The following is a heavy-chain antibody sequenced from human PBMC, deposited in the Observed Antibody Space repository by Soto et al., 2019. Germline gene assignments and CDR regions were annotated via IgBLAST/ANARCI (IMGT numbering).Heavy chain of an antibody. CDR3: AKDRSSNWALDL. CDR2: ISHDGSDK. Sequence: GGSLRLSCAASGFTFSKAWMSWVRQAPGKGLEWVAVISHDGSDKHYADSVKGRITISRDNFENTLDLQMNSLRAEDTAVYYCAKDRSSNWALDLWGRGTLVTVSS. D-gene: IGHD6-13*01. CDR1: GFTFSKAW. V-gene: IGHV3-30*18. J-gene: IGHJ2*01.